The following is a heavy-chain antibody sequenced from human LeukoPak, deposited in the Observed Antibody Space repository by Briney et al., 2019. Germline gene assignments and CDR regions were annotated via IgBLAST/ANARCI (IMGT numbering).Heavy chain of an antibody. J-gene: IGHJ3*02. Sequence: GGSLRLSCAASGLTFSDYYMSWIRQAPGKGLEWVSYISSSGSTIYYADSVKGRFTTSRDNAKNSLYLQMNSLRAEDTAVYYCARARSRNCGGDCPDAFDIWGQWTMVTVSS. CDR3: ARARSRNCGGDCPDAFDI. D-gene: IGHD2-21*02. V-gene: IGHV3-11*01. CDR2: ISSSGSTI. CDR1: GLTFSDYY.